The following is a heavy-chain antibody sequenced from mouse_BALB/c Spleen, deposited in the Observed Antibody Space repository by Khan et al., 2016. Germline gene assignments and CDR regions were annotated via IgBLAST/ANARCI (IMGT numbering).Heavy chain of an antibody. Sequence: EVQLQESGPGLVKPSQSLSLTCTVTGYSITSDYAWNWIRQFPGNKLEWMGYISYSGSTSYNPSPKSRISITRDTSKNQFFLQLNSVTTEDTATYYCARWITTVVAYYFDYWGQGTTLTVSS. CDR1: GYSITSDYA. J-gene: IGHJ2*01. CDR3: ARWITTVVAYYFDY. D-gene: IGHD1-1*01. CDR2: ISYSGST. V-gene: IGHV3-2*02.